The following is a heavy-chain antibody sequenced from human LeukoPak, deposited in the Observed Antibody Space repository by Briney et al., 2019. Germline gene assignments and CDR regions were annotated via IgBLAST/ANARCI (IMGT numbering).Heavy chain of an antibody. CDR2: INTKNGDT. CDR1: GYTLTYNN. CDR3: ARDGVVGATRGVGYFDY. V-gene: IGHV1-18*01. D-gene: IGHD1-26*01. J-gene: IGHJ4*02. Sequence: PTASVKVSCKASGYTLTYNNISWVRQAPGQGLEWMGWINTKNGDTNYAQKFQGRVTITADKSTSTAYMELSSLRSEDTAVYYCARDGVVGATRGVGYFDYWGQGTLVTVSS.